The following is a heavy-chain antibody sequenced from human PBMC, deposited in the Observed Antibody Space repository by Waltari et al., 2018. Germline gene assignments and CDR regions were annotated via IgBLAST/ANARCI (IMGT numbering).Heavy chain of an antibody. V-gene: IGHV1-8*01. CDR1: GYTFTSYD. D-gene: IGHD2-2*01. CDR3: ARVVECSSTSCYQVLRN. CDR2: MNHTSGNT. Sequence: QVQLVQSGAEVKKPGASVKVSCKASGYTFTSYDINWVRQATGQGLEWRGWMNHTSGNTGNGQKCQGRVTMTRNTSISTAYMELSSLRSEDTAVYYCARVVECSSTSCYQVLRNWGQGTLVTVSS. J-gene: IGHJ4*02.